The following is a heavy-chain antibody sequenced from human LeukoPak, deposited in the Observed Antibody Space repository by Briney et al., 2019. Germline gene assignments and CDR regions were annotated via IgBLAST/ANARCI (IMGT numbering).Heavy chain of an antibody. V-gene: IGHV4-31*03. Sequence: KPSETLSLTRTVSGGSISSGGYYWSWIRQHPGKGLEWIGYIYYSGSTYYNPSLKSRVTISVDTSKNQFSPKLSSVTAADTAVYYCARDRYDSSGDDAFDIWGQGTMVTVSS. CDR2: IYYSGST. D-gene: IGHD3-22*01. CDR1: GGSISSGGYY. J-gene: IGHJ3*02. CDR3: ARDRYDSSGDDAFDI.